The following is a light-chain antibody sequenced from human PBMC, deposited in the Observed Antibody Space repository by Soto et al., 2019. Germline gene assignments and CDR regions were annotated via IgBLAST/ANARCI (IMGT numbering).Light chain of an antibody. V-gene: IGLV2-11*01. Sequence: QSALTQPRSVSGSPGQSVTISCTGPSSDIGDYTYVSWYQQHPGKAPKLMIYDVTKRPSGVPNRFSGSKSGNTASLTISGLQAEDEADYYCCSYAGSYTFVVFGGGTKLTVL. CDR1: SSDIGDYTY. CDR2: DVT. CDR3: CSYAGSYTFVV. J-gene: IGLJ3*02.